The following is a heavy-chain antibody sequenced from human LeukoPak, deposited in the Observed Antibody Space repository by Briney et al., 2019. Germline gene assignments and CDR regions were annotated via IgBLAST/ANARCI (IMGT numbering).Heavy chain of an antibody. D-gene: IGHD3-22*01. CDR1: GLTFNNYW. CDR3: ARGKYDSSGYPLLGFDY. Sequence: GGSLRLSRASSGLTFNNYWMNWVRQAPGKGLEGVANKKQDGSEKKYVDSVKGRFTIPRDNAKKSLYLHMNSLRAEDTAVYYCARGKYDSSGYPLLGFDYWGQGTLVTVSS. CDR2: KKQDGSEK. J-gene: IGHJ4*02. V-gene: IGHV3-7*01.